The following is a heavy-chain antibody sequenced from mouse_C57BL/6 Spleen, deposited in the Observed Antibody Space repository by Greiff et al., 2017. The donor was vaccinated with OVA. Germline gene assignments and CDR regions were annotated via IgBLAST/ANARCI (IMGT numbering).Heavy chain of an antibody. CDR2: IDPSDSET. CDR1: GYTFTSYW. J-gene: IGHJ4*01. V-gene: IGHV1-52*01. CDR3: AREGGYYYGSSHYYAMDY. D-gene: IGHD1-1*01. Sequence: VQLQQPGAELVRPGSSVKLSCKASGYTFTSYWMHWVKQRPIQGLEWIGNIDPSDSETHYNQKFKDKATLTVDKSSSTAYMQLSSLTSEDSAVYYCAREGGYYYGSSHYYAMDYWGQGTSVTVSS.